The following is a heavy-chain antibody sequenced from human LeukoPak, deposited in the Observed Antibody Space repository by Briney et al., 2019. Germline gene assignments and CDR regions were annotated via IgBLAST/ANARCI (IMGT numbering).Heavy chain of an antibody. CDR1: GFTFSSYW. Sequence: GGSLRLSCAASGFTFSSYWMSWVRQAPGKGLEWVANIKQDGSEKYYVDSVKGRFTISRDNAKNSLYLQMNSLRAEDTAVYYCARDLYCSSTRCYTLPPDYWGQGTLVTVSS. CDR3: ARDLYCSSTRCYTLPPDY. D-gene: IGHD2-2*02. J-gene: IGHJ4*02. CDR2: IKQDGSEK. V-gene: IGHV3-7*01.